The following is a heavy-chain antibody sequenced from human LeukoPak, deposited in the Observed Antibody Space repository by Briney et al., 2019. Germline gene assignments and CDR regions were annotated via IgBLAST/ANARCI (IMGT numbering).Heavy chain of an antibody. J-gene: IGHJ4*02. CDR3: AKDISFFFGSVDTAMGFDY. CDR1: GFTFDDYA. Sequence: GRSLRLSCAASGFTFDDYAMHWVRQAPGKGPEWVSGISWNSGSIGYADSVKGRFTISRDNAKNSLYLQMNSLRAEDTALYYCAKDISFFFGSVDTAMGFDYWGQGTLVTVSS. V-gene: IGHV3-9*01. CDR2: ISWNSGSI. D-gene: IGHD5-18*01.